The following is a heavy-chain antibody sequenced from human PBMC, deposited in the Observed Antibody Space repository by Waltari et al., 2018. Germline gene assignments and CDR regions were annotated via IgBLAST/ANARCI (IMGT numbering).Heavy chain of an antibody. CDR3: ANRGVGNYFKYFRL. CDR1: GEPISDDVSRWTY. V-gene: IGHV4-61*02. D-gene: IGHD1-7*01. CDR2: IYSSGAV. Sequence: QVQLQESGPGLVKPTHTLALTCTVSGEPISDDVSRWTYWTWIRQSAGKGLEWIGHIYSSGAVAYNPARRSRVTIALDTPKSHFTLKLTSVTAADTAVYYCANRGVGNYFKYFRLWSPGTLVTVSS. J-gene: IGHJ1*01.